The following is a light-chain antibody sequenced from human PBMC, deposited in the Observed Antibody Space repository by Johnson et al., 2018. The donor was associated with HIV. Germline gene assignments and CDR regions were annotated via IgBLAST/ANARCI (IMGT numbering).Light chain of an antibody. CDR3: GTWDSSLYVFL. J-gene: IGLJ1*01. V-gene: IGLV1-51*01. CDR1: SSNIGNNY. Sequence: QSVLTQPPSVSAAPGQKVTISCSGSSSNIGNNYVSWYQQLPGTSPKLLIYENKARPSGIPDRFSGSKSATSATLAITGLQTGDEADYYCGTWDSSLYVFLFGSGTKVTVL. CDR2: ENK.